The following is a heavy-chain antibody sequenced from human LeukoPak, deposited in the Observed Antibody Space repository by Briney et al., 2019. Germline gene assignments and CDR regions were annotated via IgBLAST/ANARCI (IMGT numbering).Heavy chain of an antibody. CDR2: IDYIGST. CDR3: ARGRGRELLRAFDI. Sequence: SETLSLTCTVSGGTISRNYWSWIRQPPGKGLEWVAYIDYIGSTTYSHSLKSRLTISMDASKNQFSLNLSCVTAADTAVYYCARGRGRELLRAFDIWGQGTMVTVSS. V-gene: IGHV4-59*01. D-gene: IGHD1-26*01. J-gene: IGHJ3*02. CDR1: GGTISRNY.